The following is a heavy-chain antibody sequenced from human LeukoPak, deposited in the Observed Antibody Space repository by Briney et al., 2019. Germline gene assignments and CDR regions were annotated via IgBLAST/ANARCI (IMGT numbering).Heavy chain of an antibody. Sequence: SETLSLTCTVSGGSISSYYWSWIRQPAGKGLEWIGRVSSSGSTNYNPSLKSRVTMSVDTSKNQFSLKLTSVTAADTAVYYCANSRPYYDILTGQSDDAFDIWGQGTMVTVSS. J-gene: IGHJ3*02. CDR3: ANSRPYYDILTGQSDDAFDI. D-gene: IGHD3-9*01. CDR1: GGSISSYY. CDR2: VSSSGST. V-gene: IGHV4-4*07.